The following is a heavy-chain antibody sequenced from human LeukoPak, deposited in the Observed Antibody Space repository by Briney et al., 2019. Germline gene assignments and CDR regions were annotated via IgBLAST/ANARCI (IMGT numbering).Heavy chain of an antibody. Sequence: ASVKVSCKASGGTFSSYAISWVRQAPGQGLEWMGGIIPIFGTANYAQKFQGRVTITADESTSTAYMELSSLRSEDTAVYYCARERIQLWRPHGDNYYYYYMDVWGKGTTVTVSS. CDR1: GGTFSSYA. D-gene: IGHD5-18*01. CDR2: IIPIFGTA. V-gene: IGHV1-69*13. J-gene: IGHJ6*03. CDR3: ARERIQLWRPHGDNYYYYYMDV.